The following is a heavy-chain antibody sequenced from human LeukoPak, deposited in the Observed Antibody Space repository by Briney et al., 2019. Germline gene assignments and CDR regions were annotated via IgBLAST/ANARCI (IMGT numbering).Heavy chain of an antibody. V-gene: IGHV1-18*01. Sequence: ASVKVSCKASGYTFTSYGISWVRQAPGQGLEWMGWISAYNGNTNYAQKLQGRVTMTTDTSTSTAYMELRSLRSDDTAVYYCARGPTRALSCSSTSCYNWFDPWGQGTLVTVSS. CDR2: ISAYNGNT. CDR1: GYTFTSYG. CDR3: ARGPTRALSCSSTSCYNWFDP. D-gene: IGHD2-2*01. J-gene: IGHJ5*02.